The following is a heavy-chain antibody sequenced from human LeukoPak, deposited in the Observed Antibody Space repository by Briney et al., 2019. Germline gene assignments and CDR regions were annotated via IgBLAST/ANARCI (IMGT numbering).Heavy chain of an antibody. D-gene: IGHD2-15*01. CDR3: ARDEAVVGAAFDI. CDR2: IYYSGST. CDR1: GGSISSYY. Sequence: SETLSLTCTVSGGSISSYYWSWIRQPPGKGLEWIGYIYYSGSTKYNPSLKSRVTISVDTSKNQFSLKLSSVTAADTAVYYCARDEAVVGAAFDIWGQGTMVTVSS. J-gene: IGHJ3*02. V-gene: IGHV4-59*12.